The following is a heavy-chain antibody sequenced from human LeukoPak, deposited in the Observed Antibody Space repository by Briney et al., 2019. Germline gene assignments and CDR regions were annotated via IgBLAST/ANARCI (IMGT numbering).Heavy chain of an antibody. CDR1: GFTFSSYA. V-gene: IGHV3-49*04. D-gene: IGHD3-3*01. CDR2: IRSKAYGGTT. J-gene: IGHJ4*01. CDR3: TRGSDTIFGVSRDGFDF. Sequence: DPGGSLRLSCAASGFTFSSYAMSWVRQAPGKGLEWVGLIRSKAYGGTTEYAASVKGRFTISRDDSKSIAYLQLYSLKSEDTAVYYCTRGSDTIFGVSRDGFDFWGHGTLVTVSS.